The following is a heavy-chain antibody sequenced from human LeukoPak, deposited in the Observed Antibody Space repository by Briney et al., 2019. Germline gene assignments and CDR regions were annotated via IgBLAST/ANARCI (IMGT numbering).Heavy chain of an antibody. J-gene: IGHJ4*02. CDR3: ARAGSHSSGLDY. CDR1: GFTFSTYS. CDR2: ISISVGFI. V-gene: IGHV3-21*01. D-gene: IGHD6-19*01. Sequence: GGSLRLSCAASGFTFSTYSMNWVRQAPGKGLEWVSSISISVGFISYADSVKGRFTISRDNAKNSLYLQMNSLRVEDTAVYYCARAGSHSSGLDYRGQGTLVTVSS.